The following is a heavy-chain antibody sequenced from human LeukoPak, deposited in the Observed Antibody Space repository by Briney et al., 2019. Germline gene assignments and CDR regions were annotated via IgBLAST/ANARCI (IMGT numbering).Heavy chain of an antibody. Sequence: SETLSLTCTVSGGSIGSGYYWAWIRQPPGKGLEWIGSIHYGGTTHYNPSLQSRVTVSADTSKNQFALDLRSVTAADTAVYYCTRDIGDFVSDFWGQGTLVTVSS. D-gene: IGHD2-21*02. CDR2: IHYGGTT. V-gene: IGHV4-39*02. CDR3: TRDIGDFVSDF. J-gene: IGHJ4*02. CDR1: GGSIGSGYY.